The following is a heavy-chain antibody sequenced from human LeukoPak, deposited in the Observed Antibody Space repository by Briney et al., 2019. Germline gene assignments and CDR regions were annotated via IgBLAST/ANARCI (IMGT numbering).Heavy chain of an antibody. J-gene: IGHJ4*02. CDR3: ATDEAAAGRLDY. CDR1: GFNFRNYW. CDR2: INSDGSST. Sequence: PGGSLRLSCAASGFNFRNYWMHWVRQAPGKGLVWVSRINSDGSSTSYADSVKGRFTISGDNAENTLYLQINSLRAEDTAVYYCATDEAAAGRLDYWGQGTPVTDSS. D-gene: IGHD6-13*01. V-gene: IGHV3-74*01.